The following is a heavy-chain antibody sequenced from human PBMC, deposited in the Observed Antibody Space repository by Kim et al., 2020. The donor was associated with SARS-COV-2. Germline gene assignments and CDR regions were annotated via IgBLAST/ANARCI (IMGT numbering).Heavy chain of an antibody. V-gene: IGHV4-34*01. CDR2: INHSGST. CDR1: GGSFSGYY. CDR3: ARRSRGSGSPNWFDP. D-gene: IGHD3-10*01. Sequence: SETLSLTCAVYGGSFSGYYWSWIRQPPGKGLEWIGEINHSGSTNYNPSLKSRVTISVDTSKNQFSLKLSSVTAADTAVYYCARRSRGSGSPNWFDPWGQGTLVTVSS. J-gene: IGHJ5*02.